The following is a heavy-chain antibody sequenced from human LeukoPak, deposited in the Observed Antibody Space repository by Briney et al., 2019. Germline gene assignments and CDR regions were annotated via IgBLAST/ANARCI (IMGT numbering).Heavy chain of an antibody. J-gene: IGHJ3*01. V-gene: IGHV3-74*01. CDR2: INADGSSI. CDR1: GFTFSGYW. D-gene: IGHD6-25*01. CDR3: ARGMRQIDDAFDL. Sequence: PGGSLRLSCAASGFTFSGYWMHWVRQAPGKGLVWVSRINADGSSISYADSVTGRFTISRDNAKNTLYLQMNSLRAEDTAVYYCARGMRQIDDAFDLWGQGTMVTVSS.